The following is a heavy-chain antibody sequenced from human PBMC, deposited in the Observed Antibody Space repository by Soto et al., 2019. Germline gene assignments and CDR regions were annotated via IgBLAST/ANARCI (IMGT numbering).Heavy chain of an antibody. CDR2: ISWNSGNI. CDR1: GFTFDDYA. V-gene: IGHV3-9*01. Sequence: EVQLVESGGGLVQPGRSLRLSCAASGFTFDDYAMHWVRQAPGKGLEWVSGISWNSGNIGYADSVKGRFTISRDNAKNYLYLQMNSLRAEDTALYYCAKDRGLVLSFYFDYWGQGTLVTVSS. CDR3: AKDRGLVLSFYFDY. D-gene: IGHD6-19*01. J-gene: IGHJ4*02.